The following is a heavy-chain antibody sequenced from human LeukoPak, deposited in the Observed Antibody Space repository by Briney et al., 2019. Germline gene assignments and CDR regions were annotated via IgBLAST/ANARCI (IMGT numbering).Heavy chain of an antibody. CDR3: ARTVAVAGRRDFDY. D-gene: IGHD6-19*01. V-gene: IGHV4-39*01. J-gene: IGHJ4*02. CDR1: GGSISSSSYY. Sequence: PSETLSLTCTVSGGSISSSSYYWGWIRQPPGKGLERIGSIYYSGSTYYNPSLKSRVTISVDTSKNQFSLKLSSVTAADTAVYYCARTVAVAGRRDFDYWGQGTLVTVSS. CDR2: IYYSGST.